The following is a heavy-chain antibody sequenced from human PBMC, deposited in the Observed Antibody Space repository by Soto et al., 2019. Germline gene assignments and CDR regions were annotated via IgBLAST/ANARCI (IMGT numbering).Heavy chain of an antibody. CDR2: IYYSGSS. V-gene: IGHV4-59*08. D-gene: IGHD6-13*01. J-gene: IGHJ4*02. CDR3: ARHSSSWPIFDY. CDR1: GGSIGNSY. Sequence: QVQLQESGPGLVKPSETLSLTCTVSGGSIGNSYWSWIRQSPGKGLEWIGYIYYSGSSNYNPSLKSRVSISVDTSTNQFSLNLSSVTAADTAVYYCARHSSSWPIFDYWGQGNLVIVSS.